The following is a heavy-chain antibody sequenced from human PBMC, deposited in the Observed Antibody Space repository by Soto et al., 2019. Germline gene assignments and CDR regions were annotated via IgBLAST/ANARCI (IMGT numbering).Heavy chain of an antibody. CDR2: ISAYNGNT. J-gene: IGHJ3*02. CDR1: GYTFTSYG. CDR3: AAVATIYPDAFDI. V-gene: IGHV1-18*01. D-gene: IGHD5-12*01. Sequence: GASVKVSCKASGYTFTSYGISWVRQAPGQGLEWMGWISAYNGNTNYAQKLQGRVTMTTDTSTSTAYMELRSLRSDDTAVYYCAAVATIYPDAFDIRAQRTTVTGSS.